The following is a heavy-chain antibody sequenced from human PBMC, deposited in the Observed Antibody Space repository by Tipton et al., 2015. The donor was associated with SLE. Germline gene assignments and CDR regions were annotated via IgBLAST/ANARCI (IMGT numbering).Heavy chain of an antibody. CDR1: GFTFSSYS. D-gene: IGHD6-19*01. J-gene: IGHJ3*02. CDR2: ISSSSTYI. CDR3: AREILAVTGTDAFDM. V-gene: IGHV3-21*01. Sequence: SLRLSCAASGFTFSSYSMNWVRQAPGKGLEWVSSISSSSTYIYYADSEKGRFTISRDNAKNTLYLQMNSLRAEDTAVYYCAREILAVTGTDAFDMWGQGKMVTVSS.